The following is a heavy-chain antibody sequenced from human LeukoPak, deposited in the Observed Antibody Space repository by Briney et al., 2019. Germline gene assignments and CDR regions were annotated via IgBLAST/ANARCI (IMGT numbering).Heavy chain of an antibody. Sequence: GRSLRLSCAASGFTFSSYGMHWVRQAPGKGLEWVAVISYDGSNKYYADSVKGRFTISRDNSKNTLYLQMNSLRAEDTAVYYCAKGGGGYFYGADWYFDLWGRGTLVIVSS. CDR2: ISYDGSNK. D-gene: IGHD5-18*01. V-gene: IGHV3-30*18. J-gene: IGHJ2*01. CDR1: GFTFSSYG. CDR3: AKGGGGYFYGADWYFDL.